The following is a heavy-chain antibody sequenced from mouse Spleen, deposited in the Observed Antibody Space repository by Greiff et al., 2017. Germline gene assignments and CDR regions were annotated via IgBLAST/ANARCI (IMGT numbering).Heavy chain of an antibody. CDR1: GFTFSSFG. CDR2: ISSGSSTI. V-gene: IGHV5-17*02. J-gene: IGHJ4*01. Sequence: EVQRVESGGGLVQPGGSRKLSCAASGFTFSSFGMHWVRQAPEKGLEWVAYISSGSSTIYYADTVKGRFTISRDNPKNTLFLQMTSLRSEDTAMYYCAREGLYYAMDYWGQGTSVTVSS. CDR3: AREGLYYAMDY.